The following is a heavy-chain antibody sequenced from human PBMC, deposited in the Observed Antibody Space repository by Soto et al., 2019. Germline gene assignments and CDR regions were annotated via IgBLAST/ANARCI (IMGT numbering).Heavy chain of an antibody. CDR3: ARGRNWFDL. V-gene: IGHV4-39*01. CDR2: IYYSGST. J-gene: IGHJ5*02. Sequence: SETLSLTCTVSGGSISSSSYYWGWIRQPPGKGLEWIGSIYYSGSTYYNPSLKSRVTISVDTSKNQFSLKLSSVTAADTAVYYCARGRNWFDLWGQGTLVTVSS. CDR1: GGSISSSSYY.